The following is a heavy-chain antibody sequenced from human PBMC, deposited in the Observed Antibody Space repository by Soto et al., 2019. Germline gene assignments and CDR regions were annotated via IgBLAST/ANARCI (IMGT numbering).Heavy chain of an antibody. CDR2: IYYSGST. V-gene: IGHV4-59*01. Sequence: SETLSLTCTVSGGSISSYYWSWIRQPPGKGLEWIGYIYYSGSTNYNPSLKSRVTISVDTSKNQFSLKLSSVTAADTAVYYCARGYNSGYYDFWGQGSLVTVSS. CDR3: ARGYNSGYYDF. J-gene: IGHJ4*02. CDR1: GGSISSYY. D-gene: IGHD3-22*01.